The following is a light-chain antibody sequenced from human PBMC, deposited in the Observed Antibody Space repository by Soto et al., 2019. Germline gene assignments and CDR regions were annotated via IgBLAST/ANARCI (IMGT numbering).Light chain of an antibody. J-gene: IGKJ1*01. CDR1: QSLLYSDGKTY. Sequence: DVVVTQTTLSLSVTPGQPASMSCNSSQSLLYSDGKTYLYWYLQKPGQPPHLLIYDVSNRFSGVPDRFSGSGSGTEFTLTISSLQSEDFAVYYCQQYNNWRWTFGQGTKVDIK. CDR3: QQYNNWRWT. CDR2: DVS. V-gene: IGKV2D-29*01.